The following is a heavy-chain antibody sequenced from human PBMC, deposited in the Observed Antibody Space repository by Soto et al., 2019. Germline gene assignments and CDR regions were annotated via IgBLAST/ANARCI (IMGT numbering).Heavy chain of an antibody. D-gene: IGHD4-17*01. CDR3: VSGGTAVALDYYSGMDV. CDR1: GGSISSSNW. V-gene: IGHV4-4*02. CDR2: IYHSGST. J-gene: IGHJ6*02. Sequence: QVQLQESGPGLVKPSGTLSLTCAVSGGSISSSNWWSWVRQPLGKGLEWIGEIYHSGSTNYNPSLQSRVTISVDKSRNQFSLKLNSMTAADTAVYYCVSGGTAVALDYYSGMDVWGQGTTVTVSS.